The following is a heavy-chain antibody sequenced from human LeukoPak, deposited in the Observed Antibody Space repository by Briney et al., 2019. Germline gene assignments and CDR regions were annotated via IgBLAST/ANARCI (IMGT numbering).Heavy chain of an antibody. CDR1: GFSFSSNA. D-gene: IGHD4-17*01. J-gene: IGHJ4*02. CDR3: AKDIYGDYGGLDY. CDR2: IINSGGGT. V-gene: IGHV3-23*01. Sequence: PGGSLRLSCAASGFSFSSNAMSWVRQAPGKGLEWVTLIINSGGGTYYADSVKGRFTISRDNSKNTLYLQMTSLRAEDTALYYCAKDIYGDYGGLDYWGRGTLLTVSS.